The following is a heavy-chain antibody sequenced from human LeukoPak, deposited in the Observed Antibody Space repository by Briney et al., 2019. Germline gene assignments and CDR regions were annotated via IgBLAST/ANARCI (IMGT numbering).Heavy chain of an antibody. Sequence: LPGGSLRLSCAASGFTFSSYAMSWVRQAPGKGLEWVSAISGSGGSTYYADSVKGRFTISRDNSKNTLYLQMNSLRAEDTAVYYCAKDSGDYYYDSSGYDYWGQGTLVTVSS. D-gene: IGHD3-22*01. V-gene: IGHV3-23*01. CDR1: GFTFSSYA. J-gene: IGHJ4*02. CDR3: AKDSGDYYYDSSGYDY. CDR2: ISGSGGST.